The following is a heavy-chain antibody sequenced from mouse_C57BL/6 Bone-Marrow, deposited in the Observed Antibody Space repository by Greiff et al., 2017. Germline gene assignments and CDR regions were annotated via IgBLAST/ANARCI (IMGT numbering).Heavy chain of an antibody. Sequence: EVKLMESGGGLVKPGGSLRLSCAASGFTFSDYGMHWVRQAPEKGLEWVAYISSGSSTIYYADTVKGRFTISRDNAKNTLFLQMTSLRSEDTAMYYCARHPYYGSSYGYFDYRGQGTTRTVS. D-gene: IGHD1-1*01. CDR2: ISSGSSTI. CDR1: GFTFSDYG. V-gene: IGHV5-17*01. J-gene: IGHJ2*01. CDR3: ARHPYYGSSYGYFDY.